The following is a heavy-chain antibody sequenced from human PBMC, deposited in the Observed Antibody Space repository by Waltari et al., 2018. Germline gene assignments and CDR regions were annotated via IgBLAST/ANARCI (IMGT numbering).Heavy chain of an antibody. V-gene: IGHV1-69*08. D-gene: IGHD3-10*01. J-gene: IGHJ6*02. CDR1: GGTFSSYA. CDR2: IIPIFGTA. Sequence: QVQLVQSGAEVKKPGSSVKVSCKASGGTFSSYAISWVRQAPGQGLEWMGRIIPIFGTANYAQKFQGRVTITADKSTSTAYMGLSSLRSEDTAVYYCARARPITMVQGVGGMDVWGQGTTVTVSS. CDR3: ARARPITMVQGVGGMDV.